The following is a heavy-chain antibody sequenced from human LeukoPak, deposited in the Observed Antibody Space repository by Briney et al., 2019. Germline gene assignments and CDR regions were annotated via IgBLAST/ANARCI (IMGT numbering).Heavy chain of an antibody. J-gene: IGHJ6*02. CDR1: GGSISGYY. Sequence: SQTLSLTCTVSGGSISGYYCSWIRQPPGKGLEWIGYIYYSGSTNYNPSLKSRVTISVDTSKNQFSLKLSSVTAADTAVYYCARGDVYYYGMDVWGQGTTVTVSS. CDR3: ARGDVYYYGMDV. V-gene: IGHV4-59*01. CDR2: IYYSGST.